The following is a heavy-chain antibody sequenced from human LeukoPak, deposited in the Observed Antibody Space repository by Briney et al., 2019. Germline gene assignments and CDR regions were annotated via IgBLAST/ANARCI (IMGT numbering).Heavy chain of an antibody. J-gene: IGHJ3*02. CDR3: ARVSSSWKFGDAFDI. CDR1: GFTFSSYE. CDR2: ISSSGSTI. Sequence: GGSLRLSCAASGFTFSSYEMNWVRQAPGKGLEWISYISSSGSTIYYADSVKGRFTISRDNAKKSLYLQMNSLRAEDTAVYYCARVSSSWKFGDAFDIWRQGTMVTVSS. V-gene: IGHV3-48*03. D-gene: IGHD6-13*01.